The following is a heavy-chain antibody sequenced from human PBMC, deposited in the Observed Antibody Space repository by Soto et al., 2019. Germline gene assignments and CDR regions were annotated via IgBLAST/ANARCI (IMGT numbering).Heavy chain of an antibody. CDR3: ARDQGDSSSWYEYYYYYMDV. CDR2: INPILGIA. Sequence: ASVKVSCKASGYTFTSYYMHWVRQAPGQGLEWMGRINPILGIANYAQKFQGRVTITADKSTSTVYMELSSLRSEDTAVYYCARDQGDSSSWYEYYYYYMDVWGKGTTVTVSS. V-gene: IGHV1-69*04. J-gene: IGHJ6*03. CDR1: GYTFTSYY. D-gene: IGHD6-13*01.